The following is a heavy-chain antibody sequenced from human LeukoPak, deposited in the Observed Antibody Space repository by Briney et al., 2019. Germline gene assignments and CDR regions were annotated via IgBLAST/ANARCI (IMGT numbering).Heavy chain of an antibody. Sequence: PGGSLRLPCAASGFTFSSFSMSWVRQAPGKGLEWISSISTSSVYIYYADSVKGRFTISRDNAKNSLYLQMNSLRADDTAVYYCARPYYNFWGGRYSDWGQGTLVTVSS. J-gene: IGHJ4*02. CDR1: GFTFSSFS. CDR3: ARPYYNFWGGRYSD. V-gene: IGHV3-21*01. CDR2: ISTSSVYI. D-gene: IGHD3-3*01.